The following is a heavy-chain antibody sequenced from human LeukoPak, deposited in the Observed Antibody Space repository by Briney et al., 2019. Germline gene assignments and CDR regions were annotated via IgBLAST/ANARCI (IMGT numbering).Heavy chain of an antibody. J-gene: IGHJ4*02. D-gene: IGHD2-21*02. CDR2: MNPNSGNT. Sequence: GASVKVSCKASGYTFTRYDINWVRQATGQGLEWMGWMNPNSGNTGYAQKFQGRVTMTRNTSMSTAYMGLSSLRSEVTAVYYCARGGAYCGGDCYPYSDYWGQGTLVTVSS. CDR3: ARGGAYCGGDCYPYSDY. CDR1: GYTFTRYD. V-gene: IGHV1-8*01.